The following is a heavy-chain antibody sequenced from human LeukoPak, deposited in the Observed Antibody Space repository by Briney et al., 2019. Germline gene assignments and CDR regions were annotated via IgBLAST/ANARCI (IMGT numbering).Heavy chain of an antibody. J-gene: IGHJ6*03. V-gene: IGHV1-46*01. CDR1: GYTFTSYY. CDR2: LNPSGGST. Sequence: ASVKVSCKASGYTFTSYYMHWVRQAPGQGLEWMGILNPSGGSTSYAQKFQGRVTITTDESTSTAYMELSSLRSEDTAVYYCARATGDSLYYYYYYMDVWGKGTTVTVSS. D-gene: IGHD7-27*01. CDR3: ARATGDSLYYYYYYMDV.